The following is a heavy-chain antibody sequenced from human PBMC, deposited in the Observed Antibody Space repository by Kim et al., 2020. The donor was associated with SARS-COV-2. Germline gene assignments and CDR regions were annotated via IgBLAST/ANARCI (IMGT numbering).Heavy chain of an antibody. Sequence: GKGRFTISRHNTKNTLYLQMNSLRAEDTAVYYCARDPLEEDYYGSGSSGYWGQGTLVTVSS. J-gene: IGHJ4*02. V-gene: IGHV3-53*04. CDR3: ARDPLEEDYYGSGSSGY. D-gene: IGHD3-10*01.